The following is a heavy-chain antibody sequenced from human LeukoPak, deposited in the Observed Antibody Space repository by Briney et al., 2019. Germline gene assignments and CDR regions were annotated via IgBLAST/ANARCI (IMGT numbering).Heavy chain of an antibody. CDR2: IYYSGST. V-gene: IGHV4-59*01. Sequence: PSETLSLTCTVSGDSISTYYWSWIRQPPGKGLEWIAYIYYSGSTNYNLSLKSRVTISVDTSKNQFSLKLSSVTAADTAVYYCARTAGSTNYAMDVWGQGTTVTVSS. J-gene: IGHJ6*02. CDR1: GDSISTYY. D-gene: IGHD2-2*01. CDR3: ARTAGSTNYAMDV.